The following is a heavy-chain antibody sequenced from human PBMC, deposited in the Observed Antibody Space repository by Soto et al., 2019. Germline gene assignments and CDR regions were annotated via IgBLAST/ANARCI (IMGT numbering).Heavy chain of an antibody. CDR1: GFTFSNYA. CDR3: AKAPDGDYLLGYFDY. D-gene: IGHD4-17*01. Sequence: EVQLLESGGGLVQPGGSLRLSCAASGFTFSNYAMSWVRQAPGKGLEWVSVISGSGGSTYYADSVKGRFTISRDNSNNTLYLQMNSLRAEDTAVYYCAKAPDGDYLLGYFDYWGQGTLVTVSS. CDR2: ISGSGGST. V-gene: IGHV3-23*01. J-gene: IGHJ4*02.